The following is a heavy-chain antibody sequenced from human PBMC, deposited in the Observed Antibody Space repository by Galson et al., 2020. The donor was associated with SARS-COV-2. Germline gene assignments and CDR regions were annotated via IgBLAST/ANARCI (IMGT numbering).Heavy chain of an antibody. CDR3: ARGNYPNGFDY. CDR1: GFTDSSNY. J-gene: IGHJ4*02. Sequence: GGSLRLSCPASGFTDSSNYMSWVRQAPGKGLEWVSLIHSGGSTNYTDTVKGRFTISRDNSKNTLYLQMNSLRAGDTAVYYCARGNYPNGFDYWGQGSLVTVSS. D-gene: IGHD1-7*01. V-gene: IGHV3-53*01. CDR2: IHSGGST.